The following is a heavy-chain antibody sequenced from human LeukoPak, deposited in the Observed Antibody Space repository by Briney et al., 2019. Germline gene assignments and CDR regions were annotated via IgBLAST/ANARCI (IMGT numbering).Heavy chain of an antibody. CDR1: GFTFSSYA. D-gene: IGHD3-22*01. CDR2: ISGSGGST. CDR3: AKSGYRDSSGYYYPLCPDY. J-gene: IGHJ4*02. Sequence: GGSLRLSCVASGFTFSSYAMSWVRQAPGKGLEWVSAISGSGGSTYYADSVKGRFTISRDNSKNTLYLQMNSLRAEDTAVYYCAKSGYRDSSGYYYPLCPDYWGQGTLVTVSS. V-gene: IGHV3-23*01.